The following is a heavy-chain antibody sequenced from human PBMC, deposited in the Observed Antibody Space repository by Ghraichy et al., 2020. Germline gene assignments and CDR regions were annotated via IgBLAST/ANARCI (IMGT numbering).Heavy chain of an antibody. Sequence: GGSLRLSCVGSGFTFSGYNMNWVRQSPGRGLERVSYITSSSRTIFYADSVKGRFTISRDNAQNSLYLQMNSLRDEDTAVYYCARASTVVRFYYYAGMDVWGQGTTVTVSS. J-gene: IGHJ6*02. CDR1: GFTFSGYN. D-gene: IGHD4-23*01. CDR3: ARASTVVRFYYYAGMDV. CDR2: ITSSSRTI. V-gene: IGHV3-48*02.